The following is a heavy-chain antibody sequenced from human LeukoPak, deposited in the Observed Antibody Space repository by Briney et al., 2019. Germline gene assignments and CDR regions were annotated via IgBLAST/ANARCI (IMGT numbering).Heavy chain of an antibody. CDR1: GFTFSSYA. Sequence: PGGSLRLSCAASGFTFSSYAMSWVRQAPGKGLEWVSAISGSGGSTYYADSVKGRFTISRDNSKNTLYLQMNSLRAEDTAVYYCAKDLVVVPAARNYAFDIWGQGTMVTVSS. J-gene: IGHJ3*02. CDR2: ISGSGGST. D-gene: IGHD2-2*01. CDR3: AKDLVVVPAARNYAFDI. V-gene: IGHV3-23*01.